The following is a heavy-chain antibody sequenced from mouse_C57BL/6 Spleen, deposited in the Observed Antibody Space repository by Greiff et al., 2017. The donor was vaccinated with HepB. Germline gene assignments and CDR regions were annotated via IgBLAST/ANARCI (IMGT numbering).Heavy chain of an antibody. Sequence: VQLQQSGPELVKPGASVKISCKASGYSFTGYYMNWVKQSPEKSLEWIGEINPSTGGTTYNQKFKAKATLTVDKSSSTAYMQLKSLTSEDSAVYYCARIRDYFDYWGQGTTLTVSS. CDR3: ARIRDYFDY. CDR1: GYSFTGYY. J-gene: IGHJ2*01. V-gene: IGHV1-42*01. CDR2: INPSTGGT.